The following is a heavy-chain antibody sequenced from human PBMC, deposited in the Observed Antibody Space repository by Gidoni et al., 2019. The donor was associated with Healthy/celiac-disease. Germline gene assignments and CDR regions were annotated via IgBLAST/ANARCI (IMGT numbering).Heavy chain of an antibody. V-gene: IGHV3-49*03. CDR1: GFTFGDYA. D-gene: IGHD6-13*01. J-gene: IGHJ4*02. CDR2: IRSKAYGGTK. Sequence: EVQLVASVGGLLQPVRSLRLSCPASGFTFGDYAMSWFRQAPGKGLEWVGFIRSKAYGGTKEYAASVKGRFTISRDDSKSIAYLQMNSLKTEDTAVYYCTRDDSSSSFDYWGQGTLVTVSS. CDR3: TRDDSSSSFDY.